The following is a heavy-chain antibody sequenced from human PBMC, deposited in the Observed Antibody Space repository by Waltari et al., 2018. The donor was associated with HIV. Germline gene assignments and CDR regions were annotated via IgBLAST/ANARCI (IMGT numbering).Heavy chain of an antibody. V-gene: IGHV5-51*01. D-gene: IGHD3-22*01. CDR3: ARQPNHYDFESSDYFYFDF. CDR1: GYSFTTYW. CDR2: NYTGGFET. J-gene: IGHJ4*01. Sequence: EVQLVQSGEEVKKPGESLTIPCQGSGYSFTTYWSAWVRLVPGEGLDYRGMNYTGGFETKYSPPCQGQVTISADKSTNTAFLRWSNLKASDSAIYYCARQPNHYDFESSDYFYFDFWGQGTQVTVSS.